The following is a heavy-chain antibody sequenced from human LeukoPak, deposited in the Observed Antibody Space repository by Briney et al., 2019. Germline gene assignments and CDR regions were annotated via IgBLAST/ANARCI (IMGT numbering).Heavy chain of an antibody. Sequence: PSQTLSLTCAVSGGSISSGGYSWSWIRQPPGKGLEWIGYIYYSGSTYYNPSLKSRVTISVDTSKNQFSLKLSSVTAADTAVYYCAREGILRGGYMDVWGKGTTVTVSS. D-gene: IGHD4-17*01. CDR1: GGSISSGGYS. J-gene: IGHJ6*03. V-gene: IGHV4-30-4*07. CDR3: AREGILRGGYMDV. CDR2: IYYSGST.